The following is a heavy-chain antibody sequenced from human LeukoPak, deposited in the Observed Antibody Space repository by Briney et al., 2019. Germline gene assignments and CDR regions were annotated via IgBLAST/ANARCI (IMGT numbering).Heavy chain of an antibody. CDR3: ARAISGVYYYYMDV. CDR1: GGSISSSNW. V-gene: IGHV4-4*02. CDR2: IYHSGST. J-gene: IGHJ6*03. D-gene: IGHD3-3*01. Sequence: PSGTLSLTCAVSGGSISSSNWWSWVRQPPGKGLEWIGEIYHSGSTNYNPSLKSRVTISVDTSKNQFSLKLSSVTAADTAVYYCARAISGVYYYYMDVWGKGTTVTVSS.